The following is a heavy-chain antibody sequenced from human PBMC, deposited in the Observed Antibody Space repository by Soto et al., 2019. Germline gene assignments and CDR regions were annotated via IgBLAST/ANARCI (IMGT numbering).Heavy chain of an antibody. CDR1: GGSFSGYY. CDR3: ARWELQYYYGMDV. V-gene: IGHV4-34*01. J-gene: IGHJ6*02. CDR2: INHSGST. Sequence: QVQLQQWGAGLLKPSETLSLTCAVYGGSFSGYYWSWIRQPPGKGLEWIGEINHSGSTNYNPSLKSRVTISVDTSKNQFSLKLSSVTAADTAVYYCARWELQYYYGMDVWGQGTTVTVSS. D-gene: IGHD1-26*01.